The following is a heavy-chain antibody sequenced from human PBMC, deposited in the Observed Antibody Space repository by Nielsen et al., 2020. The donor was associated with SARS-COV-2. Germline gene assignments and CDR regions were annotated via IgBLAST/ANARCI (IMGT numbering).Heavy chain of an antibody. V-gene: IGHV3-9*01. Sequence: SLKISCAASGFTFDDYAMHWVRQAPGKGLEWVSGISWNSGSIGYADSVKGRFTISRDNAKNSLYLQMNSLRAEDTALYYCAKGGTEFDYWGQGTLVTVSS. CDR3: AKGGTEFDY. CDR2: ISWNSGSI. J-gene: IGHJ4*02. CDR1: GFTFDDYA. D-gene: IGHD3-16*01.